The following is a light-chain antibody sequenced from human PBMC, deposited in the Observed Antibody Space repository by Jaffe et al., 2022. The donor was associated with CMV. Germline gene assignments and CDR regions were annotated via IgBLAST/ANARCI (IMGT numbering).Light chain of an antibody. CDR2: DAS. CDR1: QDIKKY. V-gene: IGKV1-33*01. J-gene: IGKJ3*01. CDR3: QQYDNFLT. Sequence: DIQMTQSPSSLSASIGDRVTITCQASQDIKKYLSWYQQKPGKAPKLLIYDASNLETGVPPRFSGSGYGTDFTFTISSLQPEDVATYYCQQYDNFLTFGPGTKVEIK.